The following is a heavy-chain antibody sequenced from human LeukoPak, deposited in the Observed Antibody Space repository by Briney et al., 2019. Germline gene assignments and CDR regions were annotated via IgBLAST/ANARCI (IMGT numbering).Heavy chain of an antibody. CDR2: INHSGST. CDR1: GYSISSGYY. D-gene: IGHD2-2*01. V-gene: IGHV4-38-2*01. Sequence: PSETLSLTCAVSGYSISSGYYWGWIRQPPGKGLEWIGSINHSGSTYYNPSLKSRVTISVDTSKNQFSLKLSSVTAADTAVYYCARLHQGNSDYWGQGTLVTVPS. J-gene: IGHJ4*02. CDR3: ARLHQGNSDY.